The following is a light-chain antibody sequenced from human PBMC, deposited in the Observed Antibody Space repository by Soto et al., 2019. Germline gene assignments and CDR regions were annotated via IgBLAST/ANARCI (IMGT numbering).Light chain of an antibody. CDR2: EVT. Sequence: QSALTQPPSASGSPGQSVTISCTGTSSDVGLYDYVSWYQQHPGKVPKLLIYEVTRRPSGVPDRFSGSKSGNTASLTVSGLQAEDEADYYCSSYGGNSNYVFGTGTKVTVL. V-gene: IGLV2-8*01. CDR3: SSYGGNSNYV. J-gene: IGLJ1*01. CDR1: SSDVGLYDY.